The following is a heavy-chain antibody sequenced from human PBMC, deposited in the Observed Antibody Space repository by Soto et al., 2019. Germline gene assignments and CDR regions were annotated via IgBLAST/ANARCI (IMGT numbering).Heavy chain of an antibody. D-gene: IGHD3-10*01. CDR1: GFTFSSYG. CDR3: AKDFKVSGSYYGSLNYYCGMDV. CDR2: ISYDGSLK. Sequence: PGGSLRLSCAASGFTFSSYGMHWVRQAPGKGLEWVAIISYDGSLKYYADSVKGRFTISRDNSKSALYLQMNSLRPEDTAVYYRAKDFKVSGSYYGSLNYYCGMDVWGQGTTVTVSS. V-gene: IGHV3-30*18. J-gene: IGHJ6*02.